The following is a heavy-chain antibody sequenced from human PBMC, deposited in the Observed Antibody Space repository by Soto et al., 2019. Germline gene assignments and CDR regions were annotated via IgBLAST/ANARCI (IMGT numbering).Heavy chain of an antibody. CDR1: GFTFNTYS. V-gene: IGHV3-23*01. CDR2: ISGSGGNT. CDR3: AREGVGSTGYFGYYGLDV. Sequence: EVQLLESGGGLVQPGGSLRLSCAASGFTFNTYSMSWVRQAPGKGLEWVSAISGSGGNTFYADSVKGRFTISRDNSKNTLYRQMNTLRAEDTAVYYCAREGVGSTGYFGYYGLDVWGQGTTVTVSS. D-gene: IGHD3-9*01. J-gene: IGHJ6*02.